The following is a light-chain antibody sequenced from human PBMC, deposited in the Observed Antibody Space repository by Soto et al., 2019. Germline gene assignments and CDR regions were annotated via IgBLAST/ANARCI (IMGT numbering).Light chain of an antibody. CDR3: QQYGSSPPYT. CDR1: QSVSNNY. CDR2: GSS. Sequence: EVVLTQSPGTLSLSPGERATLSCRASQSVSNNYFAWYQQKPGQAPRLLIFGSSDRATGIPDRFSGSGSGTDFTLTISRLEPEDFAVYYCQQYGSSPPYTFGQGTKRESK. V-gene: IGKV3-20*01. J-gene: IGKJ2*01.